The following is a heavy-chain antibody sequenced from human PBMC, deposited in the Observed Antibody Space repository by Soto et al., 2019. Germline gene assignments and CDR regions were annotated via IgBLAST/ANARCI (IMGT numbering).Heavy chain of an antibody. CDR2: TYHVGIP. J-gene: IGHJ4*02. CDR1: GGSISSSNW. D-gene: IGHD4-4*01. V-gene: IGHV4-4*02. CDR3: ARGPDHSKVGY. Sequence: TCTVSGGSISSSNWWTWVRQAPGKGLEWIGETYHVGIPSYNPSLKGRVSISVDTSNNHFSLKLSSVTTTDTAVYYCARGPDHSKVGYWGQGTLVTVSS.